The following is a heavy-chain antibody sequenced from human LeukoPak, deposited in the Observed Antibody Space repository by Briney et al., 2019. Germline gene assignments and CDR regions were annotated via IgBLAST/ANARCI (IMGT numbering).Heavy chain of an antibody. CDR2: INHSGST. CDR3: ARAVSGSDYWFDP. J-gene: IGHJ5*02. Sequence: SETLSLTCAVYVGSFSGYYWSWIRQPPGKGLEWIGEINHSGSTNYNSPLKSRVTISVDTSKNQFSLRLRSVTAADTAVYYCARAVSGSDYWFDPWGQGTLVTVSS. CDR1: VGSFSGYY. V-gene: IGHV4-34*01. D-gene: IGHD5-12*01.